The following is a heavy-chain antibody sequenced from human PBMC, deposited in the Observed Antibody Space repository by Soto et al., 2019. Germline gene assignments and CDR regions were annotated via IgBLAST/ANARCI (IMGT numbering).Heavy chain of an antibody. CDR3: ATEDGGSYFRPTDY. J-gene: IGHJ4*02. V-gene: IGHV3-7*03. Sequence: GGSLRLSCAASGFTFSSYWMSWVRQAPGKGLEWVANIKQDGSEKYYVDSVKGRFTISRDNAKNSLYLQMNSLRAEDTAVYYCATEDGGSYFRPTDYWGQGTMVTVYS. CDR1: GFTFSSYW. D-gene: IGHD1-26*01. CDR2: IKQDGSEK.